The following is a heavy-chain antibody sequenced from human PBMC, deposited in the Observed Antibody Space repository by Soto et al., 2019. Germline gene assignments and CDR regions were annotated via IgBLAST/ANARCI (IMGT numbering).Heavy chain of an antibody. CDR3: AKDFIAAAGIMVDY. CDR1: GFTFSSYG. J-gene: IGHJ4*02. V-gene: IGHV3-30*18. CDR2: ISYDGSNK. D-gene: IGHD6-13*01. Sequence: QVQLVESGGGVVQPGRSLRLSCAASGFTFSSYGMHWVRQAPGKGLVWVAVISYDGSNKYYADSVKGRFTISRDNSKNTLYLQMNSLRAEDTAVYYCAKDFIAAAGIMVDYWGQGTLVTVSS.